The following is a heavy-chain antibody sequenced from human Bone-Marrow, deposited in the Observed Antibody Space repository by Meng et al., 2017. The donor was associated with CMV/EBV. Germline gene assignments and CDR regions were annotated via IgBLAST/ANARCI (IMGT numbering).Heavy chain of an antibody. CDR2: MNPNSGNT. CDR3: ARGPKSYYDFWSGYSTVYYFDY. J-gene: IGHJ4*02. CDR1: GYTFTSYD. Sequence: ASVKVSCKASGYTFTSYDINWVRQATGQGLEWMGWMNPNSGNTGYAQKFQGRVTITRNTSISTAYMELSSLRSEDTAVYYCARGPKSYYDFWSGYSTVYYFDYWGQGTLVTVSS. D-gene: IGHD3-3*01. V-gene: IGHV1-8*03.